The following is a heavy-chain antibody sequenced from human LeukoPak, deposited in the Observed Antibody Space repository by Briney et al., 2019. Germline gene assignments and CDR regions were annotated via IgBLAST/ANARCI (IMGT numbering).Heavy chain of an antibody. CDR2: IWYDGSNK. V-gene: IGHV3-33*06. J-gene: IGHJ4*02. CDR3: AKAQIRRLYSYGHGEGYYFDY. CDR1: GFTFSTSG. Sequence: GSLRLSCAASGFTFSTSGMHWVRQAPGKGLEGVAVIWYDGSNKHYAEFVKGRFSISRDNSKSTLYLQMNRLRAEDTAVYYCAKAQIRRLYSYGHGEGYYFDYWGQGTLVTVSS. D-gene: IGHD5-18*01.